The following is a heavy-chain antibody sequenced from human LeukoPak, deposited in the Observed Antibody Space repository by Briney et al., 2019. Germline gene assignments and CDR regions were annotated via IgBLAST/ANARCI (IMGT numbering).Heavy chain of an antibody. J-gene: IGHJ6*03. CDR1: GYTFTSYG. CDR2: IIPIFGTA. Sequence: SVKVSCKASGYTFTSYGISWVRQAPGQGLEWMGGIIPIFGTANYAQKFQGRVTITADESTSTAYMELSSLRSEDTAVYYCAREGPRYYYMDVWGKGTTVTISS. CDR3: AREGPRYYYMDV. V-gene: IGHV1-69*13.